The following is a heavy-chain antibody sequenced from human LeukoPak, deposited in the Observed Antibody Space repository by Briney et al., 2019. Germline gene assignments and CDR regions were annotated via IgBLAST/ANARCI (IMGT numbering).Heavy chain of an antibody. CDR1: GFTFSSYS. CDR3: ARDKAVAGTDPFDY. V-gene: IGHV3-21*01. D-gene: IGHD6-19*01. Sequence: GGSLRLSCAASGFTFSSYSMNWVRQAPGKGLEWVSSISSSRSYIYYADSVKGRFTISRDNAKNSLYLQMNSLRAEDTAVYYCARDKAVAGTDPFDYWGQGTLVTVSS. J-gene: IGHJ4*02. CDR2: ISSSRSYI.